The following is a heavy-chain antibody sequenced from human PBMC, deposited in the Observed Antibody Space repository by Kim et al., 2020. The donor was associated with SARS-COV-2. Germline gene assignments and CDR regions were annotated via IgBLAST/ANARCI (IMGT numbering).Heavy chain of an antibody. CDR3: ARVKVQHHYGSSTSLGTDV. Sequence: SETLSLTCTVSGGSISTYYWNWIRQPPGKGLEWIGYIYYSGSTNYNPSLKSRVTISVDTSKNQFSLKLTSVTAADTAVYYCARVKVQHHYGSSTSLGTDVWGQGTTVTVSS. CDR1: GGSISTYY. CDR2: IYYSGST. D-gene: IGHD3-16*01. V-gene: IGHV4-59*13. J-gene: IGHJ6*02.